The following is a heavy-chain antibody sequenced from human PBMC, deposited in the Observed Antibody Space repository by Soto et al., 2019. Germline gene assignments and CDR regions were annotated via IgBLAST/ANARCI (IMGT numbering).Heavy chain of an antibody. D-gene: IGHD6-19*01. J-gene: IGHJ5*02. CDR2: ISTYNGDT. V-gene: IGHV1-18*04. CDR3: ARGDSTGSPRGWFDP. Sequence: ASVKVSCKASGYSFTSYGINWVRRAPGQGLEWMGWISTYNGDTNYAQKLQGRVTMTTDTSTTTAYMELRSLRSDDTAVYYCARGDSTGSPRGWFDPWGQGTLVTVSS. CDR1: GYSFTSYG.